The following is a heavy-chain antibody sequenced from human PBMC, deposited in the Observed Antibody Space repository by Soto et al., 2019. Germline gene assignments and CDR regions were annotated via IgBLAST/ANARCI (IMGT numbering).Heavy chain of an antibody. CDR3: AKRQYCSGGSCYYYYYGMDV. CDR1: GFTFSSYG. V-gene: IGHV3-30*18. CDR2: ISYDGSNK. J-gene: IGHJ6*02. D-gene: IGHD2-15*01. Sequence: QVQLVESGGGVVQPGRSLRLSCAASGFTFSSYGMHWVRQAPGKGLEWVAVISYDGSNKYYADSVKGRFTISRDNSKNTLYLQLNRLRAEDTAVDYCAKRQYCSGGSCYYYYYGMDVWGQGTTVTVSS.